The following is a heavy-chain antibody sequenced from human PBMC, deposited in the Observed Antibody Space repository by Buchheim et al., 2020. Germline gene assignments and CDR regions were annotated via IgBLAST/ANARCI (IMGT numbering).Heavy chain of an antibody. CDR1: GFTFSSYW. Sequence: EVQLVESGGGLVQPGGSLRLSCAASGFTFSSYWMHWVRQAPGKGLVWVSRINSDGSSTSYADSVKGRFTISRDNAKNTLYLQMNSLGAEDTAVYYCARGGMAIVVVPAAIPGRYYGMDVWGQGTT. J-gene: IGHJ6*02. D-gene: IGHD2-2*03. V-gene: IGHV3-74*01. CDR2: INSDGSST. CDR3: ARGGMAIVVVPAAIPGRYYGMDV.